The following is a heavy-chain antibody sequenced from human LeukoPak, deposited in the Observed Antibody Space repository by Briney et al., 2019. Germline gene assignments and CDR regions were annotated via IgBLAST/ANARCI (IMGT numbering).Heavy chain of an antibody. V-gene: IGHV4-59*01. J-gene: IGHJ4*02. CDR2: IYYSGST. CDR1: GGSISSYY. CDR3: ARDPRF. Sequence: SETLSLTCTVSGGSISSYYWSWIRQPPGKGLEWIGYIYYSGSTNYNPSLKSRVTISVDTSKNQFSLKLSSVTAADTAVYYCARDPRFWGQGTLVTVSS.